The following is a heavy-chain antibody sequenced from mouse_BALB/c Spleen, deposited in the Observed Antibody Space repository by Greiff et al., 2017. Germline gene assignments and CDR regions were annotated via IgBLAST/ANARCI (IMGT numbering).Heavy chain of an antibody. CDR3: ARKGIYYGNYVAY. Sequence: VHVKQSGPELVKPGASVKMSCKASGYTFTSYVMHWVKQKPGQGLEWIGYINPYNDGTKYNEKFKGKATLTSDKSSSTAYMELSSLTSEDSAVYYCARKGIYYGNYVAYWGQGTLVTVSA. CDR1: GYTFTSYV. CDR2: INPYNDGT. V-gene: IGHV1-14*01. J-gene: IGHJ3*01. D-gene: IGHD2-1*01.